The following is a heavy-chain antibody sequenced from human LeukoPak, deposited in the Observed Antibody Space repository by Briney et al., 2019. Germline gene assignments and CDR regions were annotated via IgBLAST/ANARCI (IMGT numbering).Heavy chain of an antibody. CDR1: GFTFSSYG. Sequence: GRSLRLSCAAPGFTFSSYGMHWVRQAPGKGLEWVAVISYDGSNKYYADSVKGRFTISRDNSKNTLYLQMNSLRAEDTAVYYCAKKREITMIAVQRGYFDYWGQGTLVTVSS. D-gene: IGHD3-22*01. J-gene: IGHJ4*02. V-gene: IGHV3-30*18. CDR2: ISYDGSNK. CDR3: AKKREITMIAVQRGYFDY.